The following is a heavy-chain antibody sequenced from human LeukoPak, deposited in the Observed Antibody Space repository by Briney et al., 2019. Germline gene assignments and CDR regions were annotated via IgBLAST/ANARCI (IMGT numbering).Heavy chain of an antibody. Sequence: GGSLRLSCAASGFTVSSNYMSWVRQAPGKGLEWVSVIYSGGSTYYADSVKGRFTISRDNSKNTLYLQMNSLRAEDTAVYYCAKDKVEEYYFDYWGQGTLVTVSS. CDR1: GFTVSSNY. D-gene: IGHD5-24*01. J-gene: IGHJ4*02. CDR3: AKDKVEEYYFDY. V-gene: IGHV3-53*05. CDR2: IYSGGST.